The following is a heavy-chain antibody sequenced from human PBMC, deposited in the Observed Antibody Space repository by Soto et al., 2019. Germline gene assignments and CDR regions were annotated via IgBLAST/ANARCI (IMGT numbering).Heavy chain of an antibody. CDR3: ARIRGSSSYYYYGMDV. Sequence: TLSLTCTVSGGSISSYYWSWIRQPPGKALEWLARIDWDDDKYYSTSLKTRLTISKDTSKNQVVLTMTNMDPVDTATYYCARIRGSSSYYYYGMDVWGQGTTVTVSS. CDR2: IDWDDDK. D-gene: IGHD6-6*01. CDR1: GGSISSYY. J-gene: IGHJ6*02. V-gene: IGHV2-70*11.